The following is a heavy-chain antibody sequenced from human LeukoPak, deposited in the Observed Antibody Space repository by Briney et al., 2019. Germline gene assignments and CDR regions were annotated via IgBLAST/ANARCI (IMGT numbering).Heavy chain of an antibody. D-gene: IGHD1-1*01. CDR1: GFAFGSEA. V-gene: IGHV3-23*01. CDR2: ISPGGGTT. CDR3: AKSRSGSANWALRIFDN. J-gene: IGHJ4*02. Sequence: GGSLRLSCAVSGFAFGSEAMSWVRQSPARGLEWVASISPGGGTTYYADYVKGRFTISRDNSKNSLFVQMNSLRAEDTAVYFCAKSRSGSANWALRIFDNWGQGTLVTVSS.